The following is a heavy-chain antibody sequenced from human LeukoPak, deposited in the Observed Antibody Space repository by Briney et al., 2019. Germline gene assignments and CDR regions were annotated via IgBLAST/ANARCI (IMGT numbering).Heavy chain of an antibody. CDR1: GFTFTTYA. CDR3: ASGYRGYDRY. J-gene: IGHJ4*02. CDR2: ISGSGGST. D-gene: IGHD5-12*01. Sequence: GGSLRLSCAASGFTFTTYAMSWVRQAPGKGLEWVSVISGSGGSTYYADSVKGRFTISRDNPKNTLYLQMNSLRAEDTAVYYCASGYRGYDRYWGQGTLVTVSS. V-gene: IGHV3-23*01.